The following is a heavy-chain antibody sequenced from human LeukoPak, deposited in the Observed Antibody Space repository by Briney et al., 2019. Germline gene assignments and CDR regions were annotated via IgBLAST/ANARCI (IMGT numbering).Heavy chain of an antibody. CDR3: ARTEGRITMVRGVIITEFDY. J-gene: IGHJ4*02. CDR2: ISAYNDNT. V-gene: IGHV1-18*01. D-gene: IGHD3-10*01. CDR1: GYTFTSYG. Sequence: ASVKVSCKATGYTFTSYGISWVRQAPGQGLEWMGWISAYNDNTNYAQKLQGRVTMTTDTSTSTAYMELRSLRSDDTAVYYCARTEGRITMVRGVIITEFDYWGQGTLVTVSS.